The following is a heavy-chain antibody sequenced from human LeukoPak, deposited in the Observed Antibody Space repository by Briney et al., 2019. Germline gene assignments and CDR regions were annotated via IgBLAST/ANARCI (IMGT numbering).Heavy chain of an antibody. D-gene: IGHD6-13*01. V-gene: IGHV3-7*01. CDR2: IKQNGGEK. Sequence: GGSLRLSCVDSGSTFGAYWMTWVRQAPGKGLEWVATIKQNGGEKYYVDSVKGRFTISRDNAKNSLYLQMNSLRAEDTAVYYCARDLGYSSSWYSNDFDYWGQGTLVTVSS. CDR1: GSTFGAYW. J-gene: IGHJ4*02. CDR3: ARDLGYSSSWYSNDFDY.